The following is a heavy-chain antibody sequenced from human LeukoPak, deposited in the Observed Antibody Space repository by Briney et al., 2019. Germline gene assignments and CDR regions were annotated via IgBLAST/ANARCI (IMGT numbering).Heavy chain of an antibody. CDR3: VRAVAATAPDYFDY. D-gene: IGHD6-19*01. V-gene: IGHV4-4*07. Sequence: SETLSLTCTVSGGSISSYYWSWIRQPAGKGLEWIGRIYTSGSTNYNPSLKSRVTMSVDSSKNQFSLNLSSVPAADTAVYYCVRAVAATAPDYFDYWGQGTLVSVSS. CDR2: IYTSGST. J-gene: IGHJ4*02. CDR1: GGSISSYY.